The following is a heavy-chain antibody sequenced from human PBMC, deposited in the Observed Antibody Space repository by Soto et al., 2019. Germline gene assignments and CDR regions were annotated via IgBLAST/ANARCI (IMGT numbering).Heavy chain of an antibody. Sequence: QVQLVQAGVEVKKPGSSVRVSCKASGDTFKNSVISWVRQAPGQGLEWMGGTIPIFGTTDYAQKFQGRLTITTDESTTTAYMEVSRLTAEDTAVYYCVAELDFGKLSVVWGQGTTVIVSS. CDR2: TIPIFGTT. J-gene: IGHJ6*02. CDR3: VAELDFGKLSVV. V-gene: IGHV1-69*01. D-gene: IGHD3-10*01. CDR1: GDTFKNSV.